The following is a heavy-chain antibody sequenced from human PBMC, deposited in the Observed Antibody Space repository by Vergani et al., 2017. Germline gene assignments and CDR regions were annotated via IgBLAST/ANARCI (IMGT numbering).Heavy chain of an antibody. V-gene: IGHV3-23*01. CDR1: GFTFTAHG. CDR2: ISGQNFRT. Sequence: EVQLLESGGGLVQPGGSLRVSCAASGFTFTAHGLNWVRQAPGKGLEWVSGISGQNFRTHSADSVKGRFTISRDDSKNTVYLQINSLRAEDTAFYYCADLYWDDCFSPFWGQGILVTVSS. J-gene: IGHJ4*02. D-gene: IGHD2-21*01. CDR3: ADLYWDDCFSPF.